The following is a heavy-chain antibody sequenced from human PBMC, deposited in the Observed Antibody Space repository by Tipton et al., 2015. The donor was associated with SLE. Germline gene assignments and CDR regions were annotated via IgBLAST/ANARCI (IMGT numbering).Heavy chain of an antibody. CDR3: ARRSYYDSTGYFAY. J-gene: IGHJ4*01. Sequence: TLSLTCAVYGGSLTDFSWSWIRQSPGKGLEWIGEITHTGSINYNPSLKSRVTMSIDTSKKQFSLNLASVTAADTAVYYCARRSYYDSTGYFAYWSHGSLVTVSS. CDR1: GGSLTDFS. CDR2: ITHTGSI. V-gene: IGHV4-34*10. D-gene: IGHD3-22*01.